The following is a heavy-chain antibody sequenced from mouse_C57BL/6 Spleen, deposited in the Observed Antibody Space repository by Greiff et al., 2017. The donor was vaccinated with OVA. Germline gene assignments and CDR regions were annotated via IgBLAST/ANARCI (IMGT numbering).Heavy chain of an antibody. J-gene: IGHJ4*01. CDR1: GYSFTGYY. V-gene: IGHV1-42*01. Sequence: EVQLQQSGPELVKPGASVKISCKASGYSFTGYYMNWVKQSPEKSLEWIGEINPSTGGTTYNQKFKAKATLTVDKSSSTAYMQLKRLTSEDSAVYDGASSYYRNYYYAMDYWGQGTSVTVSA. CDR3: ASSYYRNYYYAMDY. D-gene: IGHD2-5*01. CDR2: INPSTGGT.